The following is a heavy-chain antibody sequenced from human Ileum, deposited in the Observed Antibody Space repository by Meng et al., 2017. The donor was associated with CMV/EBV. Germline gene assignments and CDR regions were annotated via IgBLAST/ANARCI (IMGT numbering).Heavy chain of an antibody. J-gene: IGHJ5*01. CDR3: ARDVGYCSLISCRNWVDP. V-gene: IGHV1-2*02. Sequence: ASVKVSCKASGYTFIASNIHWVRQAPGQGLEWMGWINPNSGVTNYAQKFQGRVTMTRDRTIATAYMDLSSLRSDDTTVYYCARDVGYCSLISCRNWVDPWGPGSAVTVSS. D-gene: IGHD2-2*01. CDR1: GYTFIASN. CDR2: INPNSGVT.